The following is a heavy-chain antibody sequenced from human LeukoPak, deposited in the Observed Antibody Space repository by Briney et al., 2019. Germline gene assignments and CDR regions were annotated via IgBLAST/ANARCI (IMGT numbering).Heavy chain of an antibody. CDR1: GFTVSSNY. Sequence: AGGSLRLSCAASGFTVSSNYMSWVRQAPGKGLEWVSVIYSGGSTYYADSVKGRFTISRDNSKNTLYLQMNSLRAEDTAVYYCAKDYFNYYDSSGYYSDAFDIWGQGTVVTVSS. J-gene: IGHJ3*02. V-gene: IGHV3-53*01. D-gene: IGHD3-22*01. CDR2: IYSGGST. CDR3: AKDYFNYYDSSGYYSDAFDI.